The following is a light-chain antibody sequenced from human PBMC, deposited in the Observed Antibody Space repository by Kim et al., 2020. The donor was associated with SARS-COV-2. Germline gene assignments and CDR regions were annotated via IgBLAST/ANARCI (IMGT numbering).Light chain of an antibody. CDR3: QQADSFPWT. Sequence: ASVGDRVPITCRASLDVNNCLAWYQQKPGKPPKLLIYRTSSLQSGVPSRFSGSGSGTDFTLTITSLQPEDFATYYCQQADSFPWTFGQGTKVDIK. CDR2: RTS. CDR1: LDVNNC. J-gene: IGKJ1*01. V-gene: IGKV1-12*02.